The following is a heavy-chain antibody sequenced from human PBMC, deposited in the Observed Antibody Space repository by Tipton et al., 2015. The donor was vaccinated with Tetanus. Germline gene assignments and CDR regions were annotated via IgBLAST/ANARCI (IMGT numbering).Heavy chain of an antibody. Sequence: SLRLSCAASGFTSSSYWMSWVRQAPGKGLEWVANIKQDGSEKYYVDSVKGRFSISRDNAKNSLYLQMNSLRAEDTAVYYCARGTGFDYWGQGTLVTVSS. CDR1: GFTSSSYW. D-gene: IGHD3-10*01. CDR2: IKQDGSEK. J-gene: IGHJ4*02. V-gene: IGHV3-7*05. CDR3: ARGTGFDY.